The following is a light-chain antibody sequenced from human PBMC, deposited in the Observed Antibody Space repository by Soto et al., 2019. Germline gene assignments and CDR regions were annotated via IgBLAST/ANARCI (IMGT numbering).Light chain of an antibody. Sequence: DIVMTQSPDSLAVSLGERATINCKSSQSVLYSSNNKNYLAWYQQKPGQPPKLLIYWAFTRESGVPDRFSGSGSGTDFTLTISSLQAEDVAVYYCQQYYSTPITFGQGTRLEI. V-gene: IGKV4-1*01. CDR3: QQYYSTPIT. CDR2: WAF. CDR1: QSVLYSSNNKNY. J-gene: IGKJ5*01.